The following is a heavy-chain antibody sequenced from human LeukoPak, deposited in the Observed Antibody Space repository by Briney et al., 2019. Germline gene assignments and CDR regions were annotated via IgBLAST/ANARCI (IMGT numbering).Heavy chain of an antibody. D-gene: IGHD2-2*01. Sequence: SQTLSLTCAVSGGSISSSNWWSWVRQPPGKGLEWIGEIYHSGSTNYNPSLKSRVTISVDKSKNQFSLKLSSVTAADTAVYYCAREAQYCSSTSCYYYYYYYMDVWGKGTTVTVSS. CDR2: IYHSGST. CDR1: GGSISSSNW. V-gene: IGHV4-4*02. J-gene: IGHJ6*03. CDR3: AREAQYCSSTSCYYYYYYYMDV.